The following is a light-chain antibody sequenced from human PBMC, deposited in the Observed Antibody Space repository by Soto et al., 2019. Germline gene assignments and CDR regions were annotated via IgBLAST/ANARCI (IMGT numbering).Light chain of an antibody. CDR1: PSVTNY. CDR3: QQRNIWPLVS. V-gene: IGKV3-11*01. Sequence: ERELTKSPATPYLSKGERATLSCRASPSVTNYLAWYQQKPGQAPRLLIYGAFNRATGIPARFSGSGSGTDFTLTISSLEPEDFAVCYCQQRNIWPLVSSGQGGRLEIK. CDR2: GAF. J-gene: IGKJ5*01.